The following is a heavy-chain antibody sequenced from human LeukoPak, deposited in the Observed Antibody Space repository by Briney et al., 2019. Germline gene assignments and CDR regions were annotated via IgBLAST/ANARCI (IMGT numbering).Heavy chain of an antibody. J-gene: IGHJ6*03. CDR2: IIPIFGTA. CDR3: AAVGDGYSFTSDYYYYMDV. D-gene: IGHD5-24*01. CDR1: GGTFSSYA. Sequence: ASVKVSCKASGGTFSSYAISWVRQAPGQGLEWMGGIIPIFGTANYAQKFQGRVTITADESTSTAYMELSSLRSEDTAVYYCAAVGDGYSFTSDYYYYMDVWGKGTTVTVSS. V-gene: IGHV1-69*13.